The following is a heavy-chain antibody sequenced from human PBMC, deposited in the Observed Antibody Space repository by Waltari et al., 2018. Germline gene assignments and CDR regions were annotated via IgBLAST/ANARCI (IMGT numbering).Heavy chain of an antibody. D-gene: IGHD2-21*02. CDR3: ARDGTEMVTAIYYYYGMDV. CDR1: GGPFSGSY. V-gene: IGHV3-33*08. CDR2: IWYDGSNK. Sequence: QVQLQQWGAGLLTPSETLSLPCAVYGGPFSGSYWRWIRQPPGKGLEGVAVIWYDGSNKYYADSVKGRFTISRDNSKNTLYLQMNSLRAEDTAVYYCARDGTEMVTAIYYYYGMDVWGQGTTVTVSS. J-gene: IGHJ6*02.